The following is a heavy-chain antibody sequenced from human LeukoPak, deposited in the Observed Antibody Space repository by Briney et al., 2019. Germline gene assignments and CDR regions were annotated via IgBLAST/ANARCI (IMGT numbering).Heavy chain of an antibody. CDR1: GFSFSSYA. V-gene: IGHV3-23*01. CDR2: ITTTGGNT. Sequence: PGGSLRLSCAASGFSFSSYAMTWVRQAPGKGLEWVSTITTTGGNTYYADSVKGRFTISRDNFKNTLYVQMNRLRAEDTAMYFCAKELAFCNGYPRPNNWFDPWGQGTLVSLSS. J-gene: IGHJ5*02. CDR3: AKELAFCNGYPRPNNWFDP. D-gene: IGHD5-24*01.